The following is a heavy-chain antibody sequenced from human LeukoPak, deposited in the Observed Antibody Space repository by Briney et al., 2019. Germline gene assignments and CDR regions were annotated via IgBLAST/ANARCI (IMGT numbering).Heavy chain of an antibody. CDR2: IYYSGST. CDR3: AREHDDYGDNGGSFDY. D-gene: IGHD4-17*01. V-gene: IGHV4-61*10. J-gene: IGHJ4*02. CDR1: GGSISSGSYY. Sequence: SQTLSLTCTVSGGSISSGSYYWSWIRQPAGKGLEWIGYIYYSGSTNYNPSLKSRVTISVDTSKNQFSLKLSSVTAADTAVYYCAREHDDYGDNGGSFDYWGQGTLVTVCS.